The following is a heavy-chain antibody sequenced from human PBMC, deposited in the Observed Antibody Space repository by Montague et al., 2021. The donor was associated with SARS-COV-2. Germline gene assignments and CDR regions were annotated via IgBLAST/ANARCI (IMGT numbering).Heavy chain of an antibody. V-gene: IGHV4-61*01. Sequence: SETLSLTCTVSGGSVSSGSYYWSWLRQPPGGGLEWIGYMYDSGITHFASGITHYDPSRRGRVAISVDRSVNQFSLSLSSVTAADTAVYYCAGREAYKQTMDCWGQGILVTVSS. CDR2: MYDSGITHFASGIT. D-gene: IGHD5-24*01. CDR3: AGREAYKQTMDC. CDR1: GGSVSSGSYY. J-gene: IGHJ4*02.